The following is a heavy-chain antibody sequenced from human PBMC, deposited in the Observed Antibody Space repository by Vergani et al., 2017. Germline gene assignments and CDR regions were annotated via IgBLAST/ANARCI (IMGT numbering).Heavy chain of an antibody. D-gene: IGHD2-15*01. Sequence: VQLVESGGGLVKPGGSLRLSCAASGFTFSDYYMSWIRQAPGKGLEWVSAISGSGGSTYYADSVKGRFTISRDNSKNTLYLQMNSLRAEDTAVYYCAKDPLGYCSGCSCYSFFHYYYGMDVWGQGTTVTVSS. J-gene: IGHJ6*02. V-gene: IGHV3-23*04. CDR3: AKDPLGYCSGCSCYSFFHYYYGMDV. CDR1: GFTFSDYY. CDR2: ISGSGGST.